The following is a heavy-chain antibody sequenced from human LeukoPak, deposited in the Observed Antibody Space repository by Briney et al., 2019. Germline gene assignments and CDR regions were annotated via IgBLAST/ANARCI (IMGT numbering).Heavy chain of an antibody. Sequence: PGGSLRLSCAASGFTFSSYAMSWVRQAPGKGLEWVSAISGSGGSTYCADSVKGRFTISRDNAKNTLYLQMNSLRAEDTAVYYCARVGLEAGPYSSGWYDYWGQGILVTVSS. CDR3: ARVGLEAGPYSSGWYDY. J-gene: IGHJ4*02. D-gene: IGHD6-19*01. CDR2: ISGSGGST. V-gene: IGHV3-23*01. CDR1: GFTFSSYA.